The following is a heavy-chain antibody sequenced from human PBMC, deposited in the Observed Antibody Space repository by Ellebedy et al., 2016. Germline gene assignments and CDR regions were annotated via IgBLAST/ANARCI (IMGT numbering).Heavy chain of an antibody. V-gene: IGHV3-7*01. Sequence: GGSLRLSCAASGFTFGSYWMYWVRQAPGKGLEWVASINPEGSGEHYVDSVEGRFTISRDDAKNSLYLQMDSLRAEDTAVYYCARDLYVLTRGWGFWGQGTLVTVSS. CDR1: GFTFGSYW. CDR2: INPEGSGE. D-gene: IGHD2-8*01. J-gene: IGHJ4*02. CDR3: ARDLYVLTRGWGF.